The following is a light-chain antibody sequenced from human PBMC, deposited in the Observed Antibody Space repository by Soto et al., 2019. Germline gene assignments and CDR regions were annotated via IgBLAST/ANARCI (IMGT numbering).Light chain of an antibody. J-gene: IGKJ2*01. V-gene: IGKV1-5*03. Sequence: DIEMTQSPSTLSASVGDRVTLTCRASQSITSWVAWYQQKPGKAPKLLIYKAIHLQTGVPPRFSGRGSGTEFSLTISSLQPEDFAIYYCQQDNDFQYTFGQGTALEMK. CDR2: KAI. CDR1: QSITSW. CDR3: QQDNDFQYT.